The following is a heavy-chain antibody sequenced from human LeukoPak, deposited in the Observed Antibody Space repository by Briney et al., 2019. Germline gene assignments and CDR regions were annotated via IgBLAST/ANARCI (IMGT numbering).Heavy chain of an antibody. CDR2: IYYSGST. Sequence: SQTLSLTCTVSGGSISSGGYYWSWIRQHPGKGLEWIGYIYYSGSTYYNPSLKSRVTISVDTSKNQFSLKLSSVTAADTAVYYCARSPDIAVAGTAKMYYFDYWGQGTLVTVSS. J-gene: IGHJ4*02. V-gene: IGHV4-31*03. D-gene: IGHD6-19*01. CDR1: GGSISSGGYY. CDR3: ARSPDIAVAGTAKMYYFDY.